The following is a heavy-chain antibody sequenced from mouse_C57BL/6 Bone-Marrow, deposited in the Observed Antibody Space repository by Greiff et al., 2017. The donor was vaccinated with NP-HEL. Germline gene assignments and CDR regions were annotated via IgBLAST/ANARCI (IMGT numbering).Heavy chain of an antibody. CDR1: GYTFTDYY. CDR2: INPYNGGT. Sequence: VQLKESGPVLVKPGASVKMSCKASGYTFTDYYMNWVKQSHGKSLEWIGVINPYNGGTSYNQKFKGKATLTVDKSSSTAYMELNSLTSEDSAVYYCARSDYDYDEIWFAYWGQGTLVTVSA. J-gene: IGHJ3*01. D-gene: IGHD2-4*01. CDR3: ARSDYDYDEIWFAY. V-gene: IGHV1-19*01.